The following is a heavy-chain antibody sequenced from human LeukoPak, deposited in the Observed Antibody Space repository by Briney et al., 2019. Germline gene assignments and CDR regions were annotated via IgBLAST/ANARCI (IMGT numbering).Heavy chain of an antibody. Sequence: GSSVKVSCKASGGTFSSYAISWVRQAPGQGLEWMGRIIPILGIANYAQKFQGRVTITADKSTSTAYMELSSLRSEDTAVYYCARSGPHAYYYDSSGYYYDYWGQGTLVTVSS. J-gene: IGHJ4*02. D-gene: IGHD3-22*01. V-gene: IGHV1-69*04. CDR2: IIPILGIA. CDR1: GGTFSSYA. CDR3: ARSGPHAYYYDSSGYYYDY.